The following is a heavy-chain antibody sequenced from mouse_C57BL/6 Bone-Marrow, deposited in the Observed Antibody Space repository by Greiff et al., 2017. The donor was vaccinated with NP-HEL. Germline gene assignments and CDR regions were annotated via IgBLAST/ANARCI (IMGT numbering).Heavy chain of an antibody. CDR1: GYTFTSYW. CDR2: INPCDGGT. D-gene: IGHD1-1*01. J-gene: IGHJ4*01. CDR3: ARNSYGSSYAMDD. V-gene: IGHV1-53*01. Sequence: QVQLQQPGTELVKPGASVKLSCKASGYTFTSYWMHWVKQRPGQGLEWIGNINPCDGGTNYNEKFKSKATLTVDKSSSTAYMQLSSLTSEDSAVYYCARNSYGSSYAMDDWGQGTSVTASS.